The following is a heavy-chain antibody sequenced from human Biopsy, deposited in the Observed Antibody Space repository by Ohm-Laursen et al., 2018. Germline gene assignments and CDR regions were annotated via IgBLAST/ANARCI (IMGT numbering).Heavy chain of an antibody. CDR2: ISYSGIT. V-gene: IGHV4-59*12. Sequence: SDTLSLTCTVSGGSISGSSWSWIRQAPGRGLEWVGYISYSGITNYNPSLESRVTMSVDTSKNKFSLRVSSVTAADTAVYYCARDRDRRGWFDPWGQGTLVTVSS. J-gene: IGHJ5*02. CDR1: GGSISGSS. D-gene: IGHD1-14*01. CDR3: ARDRDRRGWFDP.